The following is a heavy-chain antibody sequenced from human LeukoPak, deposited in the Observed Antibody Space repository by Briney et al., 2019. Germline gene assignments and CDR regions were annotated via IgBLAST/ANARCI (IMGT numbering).Heavy chain of an antibody. CDR3: ARDLTAAAYFDY. D-gene: IGHD6-25*01. Sequence: PSETLSLTCTVSGGSIATYYWSWIRQPPGKGLEWIGYIYYSGSTNYNPSLKSRVIISVDTSKNQFSLKLNSVTAADTAMYYCARDLTAAAYFDYWGQGTLVTVSS. CDR2: IYYSGST. V-gene: IGHV4-59*01. CDR1: GGSIATYY. J-gene: IGHJ4*02.